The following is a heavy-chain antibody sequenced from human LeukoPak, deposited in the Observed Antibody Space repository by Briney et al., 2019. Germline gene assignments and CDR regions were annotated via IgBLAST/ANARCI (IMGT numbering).Heavy chain of an antibody. CDR2: ISGSGGST. Sequence: GGSLRLSCAASGFTFSSYAMSWVRQAPGKGLEWVSAISGSGGSTYYADSVKGGFTTSRDNSKNTLYLQMNSLRAEDTAVYYCAKDRAVAGFFDYWGQGTLVTVSS. CDR3: AKDRAVAGFFDY. V-gene: IGHV3-23*01. D-gene: IGHD6-19*01. CDR1: GFTFSSYA. J-gene: IGHJ4*02.